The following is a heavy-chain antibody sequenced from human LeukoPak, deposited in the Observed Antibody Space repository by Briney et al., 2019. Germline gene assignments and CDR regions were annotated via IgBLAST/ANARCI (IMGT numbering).Heavy chain of an antibody. Sequence: PSQTLSLTCTVSGASISSHGHYWSWIRQPPGKVLEWIGYVSYGGNTYYNPSLESRVTISADTSKNQFSLKLHSVTAADTAMYYCARGGSSWYGVDWLDPWGQGTLVTVSS. CDR3: ARGGSSWYGVDWLDP. V-gene: IGHV4-30-4*01. J-gene: IGHJ5*02. CDR1: GASISSHGHY. D-gene: IGHD6-13*01. CDR2: VSYGGNT.